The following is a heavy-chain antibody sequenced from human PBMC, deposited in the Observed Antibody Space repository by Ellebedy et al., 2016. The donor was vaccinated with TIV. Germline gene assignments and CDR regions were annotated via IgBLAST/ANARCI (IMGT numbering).Heavy chain of an antibody. CDR1: GFTFSTYW. D-gene: IGHD1-26*01. V-gene: IGHV3-7*03. CDR2: TKQDGSEK. Sequence: PGGSLRLSCAASGFTFSTYWMGWVRQAAGKGLEWVANTKQDGSEKYYVDSVMGRFTISRDNAKNSLYLQMNSLRAEDTAVYYCARVDRGGDYYTYKFLDYWGQGIQVTVSS. J-gene: IGHJ4*02. CDR3: ARVDRGGDYYTYKFLDY.